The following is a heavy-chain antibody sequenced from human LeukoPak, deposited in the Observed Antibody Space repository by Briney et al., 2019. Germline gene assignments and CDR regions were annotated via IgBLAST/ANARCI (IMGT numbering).Heavy chain of an antibody. Sequence: PGGSLRLSCAASGFTFSSYAMSWVRQAPGKGLEWVSDISGGGATTFYADSVKGRFTISRDNSKNTLFLQMNSLRAEDTAVYYCAKDAAGPEYWGQGTLVTVSS. D-gene: IGHD6-13*01. J-gene: IGHJ4*02. CDR2: ISGGGATT. CDR1: GFTFSSYA. V-gene: IGHV3-23*01. CDR3: AKDAAGPEY.